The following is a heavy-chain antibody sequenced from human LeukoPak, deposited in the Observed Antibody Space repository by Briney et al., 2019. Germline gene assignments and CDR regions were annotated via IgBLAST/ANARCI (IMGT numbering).Heavy chain of an antibody. CDR2: IRSKAYGGTT. Sequence: GGSLRLSCTASGFTFGGYAMSWVRQAPGKGLEWVGFIRSKAYGGTTEYAASVKGRFTISRDDSKSIAYLQMNSLKTEDTAVYYCARDSGFGGSYPQGAFDIWGQGTMVTVSS. D-gene: IGHD3-16*02. J-gene: IGHJ3*02. CDR1: GFTFGGYA. V-gene: IGHV3-49*04. CDR3: ARDSGFGGSYPQGAFDI.